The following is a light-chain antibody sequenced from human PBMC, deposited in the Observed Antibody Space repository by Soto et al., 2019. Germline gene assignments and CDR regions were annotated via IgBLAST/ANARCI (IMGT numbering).Light chain of an antibody. V-gene: IGLV2-8*01. CDR2: EVS. Sequence: QSALTQPPSASGSPGQSVTISCTGTSSDVGAYNSVSWYQQHPGKAPQLMIYEVSKRPSGVPDRFSGSKSGXTASLTXSGXXXXDEADYYCSSYVGNNXGVFG. J-gene: IGLJ1*01. CDR1: SSDVGAYNS. CDR3: SSYVGNNXGV.